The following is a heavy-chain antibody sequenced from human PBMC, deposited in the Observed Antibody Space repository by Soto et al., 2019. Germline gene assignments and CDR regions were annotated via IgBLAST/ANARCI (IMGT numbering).Heavy chain of an antibody. CDR1: GYSFTSTG. J-gene: IGHJ4*02. D-gene: IGHD3-10*01. Sequence: QVQLVQSGAEVKKPGASVKVSCKASGYSFTSTGISWVRQAPGQGPEWMGWTSTFNGEATYAQKLQGRITMTTDTATTTTYMELSSLTPDDTAVYYCARDLDGSGSYFTDYWGQGTLVTVAS. V-gene: IGHV1-18*01. CDR2: TSTFNGEA. CDR3: ARDLDGSGSYFTDY.